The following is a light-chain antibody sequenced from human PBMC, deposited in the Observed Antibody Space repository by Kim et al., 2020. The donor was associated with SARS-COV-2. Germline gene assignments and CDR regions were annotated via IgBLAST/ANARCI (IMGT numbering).Light chain of an antibody. CDR2: DAS. CDR3: QQYDSYPYS. V-gene: IGKV1-5*01. CDR1: QSISNW. J-gene: IGKJ2*03. Sequence: SASVGDRVPITCRASQSISNWLAWYRQQPGKAPNLLIFDASTLNTGVPSRFSGSGSGTEFALTISSLQPDDFATYYCQQYDSYPYSFGPGTKLEIK.